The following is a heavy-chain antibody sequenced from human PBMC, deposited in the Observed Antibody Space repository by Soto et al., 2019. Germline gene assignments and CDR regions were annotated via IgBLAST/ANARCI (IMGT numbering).Heavy chain of an antibody. V-gene: IGHV3-13*01. J-gene: IGHJ6*02. Sequence: EVHLVESGGGLVQPGGSLTLSCAASGFNLSAHDMHWVRQVKGKGLEWVSALGVAGNTFESASVKGRFTISRENAKNSMYLQMKSLRAGDTAVYFCARGADFWSGSRYYHYAYHLDVWGHATTVTVSS. CDR3: ARGADFWSGSRYYHYAYHLDV. CDR1: GFNLSAHD. CDR2: LGVAGNT. D-gene: IGHD3-3*01.